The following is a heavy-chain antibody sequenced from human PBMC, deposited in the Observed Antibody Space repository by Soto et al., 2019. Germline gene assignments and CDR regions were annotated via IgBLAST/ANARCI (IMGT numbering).Heavy chain of an antibody. CDR3: ASTYSSSWYWFDP. CDR2: IFSNDEK. CDR1: GFSLSNAGLG. V-gene: IGHV2-26*04. D-gene: IGHD6-13*01. J-gene: IGHJ5*02. Sequence: QVTVKESGPVLVKPTETLTLTCTVSGFSLSNAGLGVSWIRQPPGKALEWLAHIFSNDEKSYSTSLKSRLTISKDTSKSQVVLIMTNMAPVDTATYYCASTYSSSWYWFDPWGQRTLVTVSS.